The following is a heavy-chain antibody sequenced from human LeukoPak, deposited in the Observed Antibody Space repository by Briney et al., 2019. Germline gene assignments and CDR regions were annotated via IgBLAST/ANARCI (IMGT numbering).Heavy chain of an antibody. CDR2: INPNSGGT. V-gene: IGHV1-2*02. D-gene: IGHD3-10*01. Sequence: ASVKVSCKASGYTFSGYYIHWVRQAPGQGLEWMGWINPNSGGTNYAQKFQGRVSMTRDTPIRTAYLELRRLRSDDTAVYYCARDISMVRGIISPFDYWGQGTLVTVSS. J-gene: IGHJ4*02. CDR1: GYTFSGYY. CDR3: ARDISMVRGIISPFDY.